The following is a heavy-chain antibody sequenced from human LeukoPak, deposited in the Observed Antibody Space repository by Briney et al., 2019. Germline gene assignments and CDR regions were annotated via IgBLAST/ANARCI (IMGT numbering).Heavy chain of an antibody. CDR1: GFTFSSFE. CDR2: ISSSGYTI. J-gene: IGHJ4*02. CDR3: ARDVSGWYGGFDY. Sequence: GGSLRLSCAASGFTFSSFEMNWVRQAPGKGLEWVSYISSSGYTIYYADSVKGRFTISKDNAKNSLFLQVNSLRAEDTAVYYCARDVSGWYGGFDYWGQGTLVTVSS. V-gene: IGHV3-48*03. D-gene: IGHD6-13*01.